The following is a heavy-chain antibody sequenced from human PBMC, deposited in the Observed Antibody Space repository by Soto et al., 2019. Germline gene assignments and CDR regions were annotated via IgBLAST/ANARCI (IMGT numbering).Heavy chain of an antibody. Sequence: EVQLVESGGGLVQPGRSLRLSCAASGFTFDDYAMHWVRQAPGKGLEWVSGISWNSGSIGYADSVKGRFTISRDNAKNSLYLQMNSLRAEDTALYYCAKDGYSGSYSRNWFDPWGQGTLVTVSS. CDR1: GFTFDDYA. V-gene: IGHV3-9*01. CDR3: AKDGYSGSYSRNWFDP. D-gene: IGHD1-26*01. CDR2: ISWNSGSI. J-gene: IGHJ5*02.